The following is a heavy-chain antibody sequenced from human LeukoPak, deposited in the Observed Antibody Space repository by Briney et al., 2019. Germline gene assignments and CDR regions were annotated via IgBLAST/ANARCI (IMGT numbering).Heavy chain of an antibody. V-gene: IGHV3-30*01. J-gene: IGHJ4*02. CDR2: ISYDGSHQ. CDR1: GFTFSHYA. CDR3: ARARNGTLKY. Sequence: HPGGSLRLSCAASGFTFSHYAMHWVRQAPGKGLEWVAVISYDGSHQYSADSVKGRLSIPRDNSRHTLYLQMNSLRPEDTAVYYCARARNGTLKYWGQGTLVIVSS. D-gene: IGHD1-26*01.